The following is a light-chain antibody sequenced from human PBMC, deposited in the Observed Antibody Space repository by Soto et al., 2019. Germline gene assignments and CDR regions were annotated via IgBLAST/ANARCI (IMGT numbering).Light chain of an antibody. CDR3: QQYETFSWT. CDR2: DAS. V-gene: IGKV1-5*01. Sequence: DIQMTQSPSTLSASVGDTVTVTCRASQSVSCWLAWYQQKPGEAPKLLIYDASALPGGVPSRFSGSGSGTKFTLTIASLQPDDFATYYCQQYETFSWTFGPGTKVEI. J-gene: IGKJ1*01. CDR1: QSVSCW.